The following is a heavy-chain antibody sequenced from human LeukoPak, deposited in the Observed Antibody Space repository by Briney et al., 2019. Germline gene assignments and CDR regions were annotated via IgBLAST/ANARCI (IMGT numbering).Heavy chain of an antibody. J-gene: IGHJ4*02. CDR2: IYHSGST. CDR3: ARFSPRAMGNYLDF. CDR1: GGSISSGGYY. Sequence: SQTLSLTCTVSGGSISSGGYYWSWIRQPPGKGLEWIGYIYHSGSTYYNPSLKSRVILSLDKSANQFSLNLSSVTAADTAVYYCARFSPRAMGNYLDFWGQGTLVTVSS. D-gene: IGHD7-27*01. V-gene: IGHV4-30-2*01.